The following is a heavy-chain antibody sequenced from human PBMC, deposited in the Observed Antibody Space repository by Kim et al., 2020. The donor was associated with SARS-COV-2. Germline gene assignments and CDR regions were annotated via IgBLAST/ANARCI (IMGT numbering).Heavy chain of an antibody. D-gene: IGHD6-6*01. V-gene: IGHV3-30*03. J-gene: IGHJ4*01. CDR3: ARIAAQLSIGRPVDY. CDR1: GFTFSSYG. Sequence: GGSLRLSCAASGFTFSSYGMHWVRQAPGKGLEWVAVISYDGSNKYYADSVKGRFTISRDNSKNTRYLQMNSLRAEDTAVYYCARIAAQLSIGRPVDYWGQRDLVTVSS. CDR2: ISYDGSNK.